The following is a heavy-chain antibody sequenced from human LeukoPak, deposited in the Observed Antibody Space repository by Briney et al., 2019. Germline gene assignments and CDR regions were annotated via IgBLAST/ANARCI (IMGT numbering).Heavy chain of an antibody. CDR1: GYSFSNYW. J-gene: IGHJ4*02. CDR3: ARHSRHFDY. Sequence: GESLKISCLCSGYSFSNYWIGWARHMPGKGLEWMGIVYPGDSDTRYSPSFQGHVTISADKSISTAYLQWSSLKASDTAMYYSARHSRHFDYWGQGTLVSVSP. D-gene: IGHD6-13*01. CDR2: VYPGDSDT. V-gene: IGHV5-51*01.